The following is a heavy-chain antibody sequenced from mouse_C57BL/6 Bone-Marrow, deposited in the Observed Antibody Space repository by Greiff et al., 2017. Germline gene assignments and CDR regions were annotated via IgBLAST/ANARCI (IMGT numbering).Heavy chain of an antibody. CDR1: GYTFTDYY. CDR3: ARDSWYFDV. Sequence: AQLQQSGPELVKPGASVKISCKASGYTFTDYYMNWVKQSHGKSLEWIGDINPNNGGTSYNQKFKGKATLTVDKSSSTAYMELRSLTSEDSAVYYCARDSWYFDVWGTGTTVTVSS. J-gene: IGHJ1*03. CDR2: INPNNGGT. V-gene: IGHV1-26*01. D-gene: IGHD2-12*01.